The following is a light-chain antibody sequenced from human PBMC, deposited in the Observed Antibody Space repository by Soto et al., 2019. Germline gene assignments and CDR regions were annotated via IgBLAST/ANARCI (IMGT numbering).Light chain of an antibody. CDR2: GAS. J-gene: IGKJ5*01. CDR1: QSVSRSY. V-gene: IGKV3-20*01. CDR3: QQYDSLTLT. Sequence: DIVSTQSPGTLTLSAGERATLSCRASQSVSRSYLAWYQQKPGKAPRXXIYGASSRDTGIQDRFSGGGSGTDFALTISSLQPEDIATYYCQQYDSLTLTFGQGTRLDIK.